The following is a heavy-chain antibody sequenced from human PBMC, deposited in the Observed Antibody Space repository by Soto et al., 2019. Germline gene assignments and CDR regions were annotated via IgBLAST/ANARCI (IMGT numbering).Heavy chain of an antibody. J-gene: IGHJ3*02. CDR3: ASPFPYCSSTSCLYAFDI. CDR2: IYYSGST. CDR1: GGSISSSSYY. Sequence: QLQLQESGPGLVKPSETLSLTCTVSGGSISSSSYYWGWIRQPPGKGLEGIGSIYYSGSTYYNPSLQSRVTISVDTSKNQFSLKLSSVTAADTAVYYCASPFPYCSSTSCLYAFDIWGQGTMVTVSS. V-gene: IGHV4-39*01. D-gene: IGHD2-2*01.